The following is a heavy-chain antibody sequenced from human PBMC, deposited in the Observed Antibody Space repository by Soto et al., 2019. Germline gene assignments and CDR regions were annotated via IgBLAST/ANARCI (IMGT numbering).Heavy chain of an antibody. D-gene: IGHD4-17*01. CDR3: ARRLYGDYDY. V-gene: IGHV1-18*01. CDR1: GYSFTTSG. J-gene: IGHJ4*02. CDR2: ISTYNGNT. Sequence: QAQLVQSGAEVKEPGASVKVSCKASGYSFTTSGITGVRQAPGQGLEWMGWISTYNGNTNYAQKPQDRVTLTTDTSTSTAYMELRSLRSDDTAVYYCARRLYGDYDYWGQGTLVTVSS.